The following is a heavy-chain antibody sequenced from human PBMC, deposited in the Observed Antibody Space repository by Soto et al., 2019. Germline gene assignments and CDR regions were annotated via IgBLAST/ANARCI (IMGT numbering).Heavy chain of an antibody. V-gene: IGHV1-8*01. Sequence: QVQLVQSGAEVKEPGASVTVSCKASGYTFTSYDINWVRQATGQGRSWMGWMNPISGNTGYAQKFQGRLTMTSNASITTAYMELSSLRSDDTAVYYCARGAYDILTGYYNDWFDPWGQGTLVTVSS. CDR3: ARGAYDILTGYYNDWFDP. D-gene: IGHD3-9*01. CDR2: MNPISGNT. CDR1: GYTFTSYD. J-gene: IGHJ5*02.